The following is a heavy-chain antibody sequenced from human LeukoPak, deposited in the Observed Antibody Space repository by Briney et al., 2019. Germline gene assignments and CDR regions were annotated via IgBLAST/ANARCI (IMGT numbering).Heavy chain of an antibody. V-gene: IGHV3-74*01. CDR3: ARVGYGGTWYVDY. D-gene: IGHD6-13*01. Sequence: GGSLRLSCAASGFTFSSYWMHWVRQAPGKGLVSVSRINTDGSSTSSADSVKGPFTISRDSAKNTLYLQMNSLRAEDTAVYYCARVGYGGTWYVDYWGQGTLVTVSS. J-gene: IGHJ4*02. CDR2: INTDGSST. CDR1: GFTFSSYW.